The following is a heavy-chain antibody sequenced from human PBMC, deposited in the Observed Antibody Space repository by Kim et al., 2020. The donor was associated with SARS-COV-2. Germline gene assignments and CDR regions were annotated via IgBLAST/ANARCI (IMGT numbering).Heavy chain of an antibody. D-gene: IGHD3-22*01. CDR3: ARTYDSSGYYLDY. Sequence: YHPSLKSRVTISVDTSKNQFSLKLSSVTAADTAVYYCARTYDSSGYYLDYWGQGTLVTVSS. J-gene: IGHJ4*02. V-gene: IGHV4-31*02.